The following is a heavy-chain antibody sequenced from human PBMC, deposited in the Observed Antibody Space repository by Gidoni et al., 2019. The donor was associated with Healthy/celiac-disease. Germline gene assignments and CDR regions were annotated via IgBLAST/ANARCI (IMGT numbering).Heavy chain of an antibody. CDR3: AKEGDYGDYVFQH. V-gene: IGHV3-30*02. Sequence: QVQLVESGGVVVQPGGSLRLSCAASGFTFSSYGMHWVRQAPGKGLEWVAFIRYDGSNKYYADSVKGRFTISRDNSKNTLYLQMNSLRAEDTAVYYCAKEGDYGDYVFQHWGQGTLVTVSS. CDR2: IRYDGSNK. J-gene: IGHJ1*01. CDR1: GFTFSSYG. D-gene: IGHD4-17*01.